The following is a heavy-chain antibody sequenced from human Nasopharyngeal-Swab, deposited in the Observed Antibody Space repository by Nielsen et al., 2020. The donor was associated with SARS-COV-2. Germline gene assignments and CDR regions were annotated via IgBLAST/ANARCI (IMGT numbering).Heavy chain of an antibody. V-gene: IGHV3-23*01. J-gene: IGHJ3*01. CDR2: ISASGGST. D-gene: IGHD3-10*01. CDR3: AKDDVVRGDAFDF. CDR1: GFTFNIYA. Sequence: GESLKISCAASGFTFNIYAMAWVRRAPGRGLEWVSAISASGGSTYYRNSVKGRFSISSDNSKNPLFLQMNSLTVDDTALYYCAKDDVVRGDAFDFWGQGTMVTVSS.